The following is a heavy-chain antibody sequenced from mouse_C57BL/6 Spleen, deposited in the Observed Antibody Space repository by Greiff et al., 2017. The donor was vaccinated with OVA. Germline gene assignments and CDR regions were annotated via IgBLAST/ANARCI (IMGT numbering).Heavy chain of an antibody. CDR3: ASSSLPTMITTDYYAMDY. CDR1: GFSLTSYG. J-gene: IGHJ4*01. V-gene: IGHV2-2*01. Sequence: QVQLQQSGPGLVQPSQSLSITCTVSGFSLTSYGVHWVRQSPGKGLEWLGVIWSGGSTDYNAAFISRLSISKDNSKSQVFFKMNSLQADDTAIYYCASSSLPTMITTDYYAMDYWGQGTSVTVSS. CDR2: IWSGGST. D-gene: IGHD2-4*01.